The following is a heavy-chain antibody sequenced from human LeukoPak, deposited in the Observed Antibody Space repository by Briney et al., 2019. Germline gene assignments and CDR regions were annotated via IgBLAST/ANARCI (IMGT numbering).Heavy chain of an antibody. CDR1: GFTFSSYW. CDR3: ASVVGHYYGSGYYFDY. V-gene: IGHV3-7*01. CDR2: IKQDENEK. Sequence: GGSLRLSCAASGFTFSSYWMSWVRPAPGKGLERVAHIKQDENEKYYVDSVKGRFTISRDNARKSLYLQMNSLGAEDTAVYYCASVVGHYYGSGYYFDYCGQGTLVTVSS. D-gene: IGHD3-10*01. J-gene: IGHJ4*02.